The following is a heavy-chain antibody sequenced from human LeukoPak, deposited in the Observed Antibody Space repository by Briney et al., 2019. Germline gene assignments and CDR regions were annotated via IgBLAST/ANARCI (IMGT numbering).Heavy chain of an antibody. V-gene: IGHV4-59*01. CDR2: IYYSGST. CDR1: GGSISSYY. J-gene: IGHJ5*02. D-gene: IGHD6-13*01. CDR3: ARGAAGTRRGFDD. Sequence: SETLSLTCTVSGGSISSYYWSWIRQPPGKGLEWIGYIYYSGSTNYNPSLKSRATISVDTSKNQFSLKLSSVTAADTAVYYCARGAAGTRRGFDDWGQGTLVTVSS.